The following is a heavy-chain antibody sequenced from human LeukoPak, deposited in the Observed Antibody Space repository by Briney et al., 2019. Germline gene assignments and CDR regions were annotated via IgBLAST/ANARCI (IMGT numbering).Heavy chain of an antibody. J-gene: IGHJ4*02. CDR2: ISAYNGNT. Sequence: ASVKVSCKASGGTFSSYAISWVRQAPGQGLEWMGWISAYNGNTNYAQKLQGRVTMTTDTSTSTAYMELRSLRSDDTAVYYCARDRTEDGGYDYWGQGTLVTVSS. CDR1: GGTFSSYA. V-gene: IGHV1-18*01. D-gene: IGHD1-14*01. CDR3: ARDRTEDGGYDY.